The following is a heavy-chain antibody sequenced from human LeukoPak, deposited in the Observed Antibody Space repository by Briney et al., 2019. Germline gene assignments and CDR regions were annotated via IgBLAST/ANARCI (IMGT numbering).Heavy chain of an antibody. CDR2: ISYDGSHT. CDR1: GFIFSNFA. J-gene: IGHJ6*03. V-gene: IGHV3-30*01. CDR3: ARGEQELVRDYYMDV. Sequence: PGGSLRLSCAASGFIFSNFAMHWVRQAPGKGLEWVAFISYDGSHTYYADSMKGRFTVSRDNSKNVLYLQMTSLSGDDSAVYYCARGEQELVRDYYMDVWGKGTPVTVSS. D-gene: IGHD6-13*01.